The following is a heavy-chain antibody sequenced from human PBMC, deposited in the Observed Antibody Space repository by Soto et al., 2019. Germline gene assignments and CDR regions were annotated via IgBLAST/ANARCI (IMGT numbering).Heavy chain of an antibody. CDR3: AKFFVETGGSSGWPWTFDY. D-gene: IGHD6-25*01. CDR2: ISGSGVTT. Sequence: EVQLLESGGGLVQPGRSLRLSCAASGFTFSSYAMSWVRQAPGKGLEWVSAISGSGVTTYYAASVKGRFTISRDNSKNTLFLKMKSLRAEDTAVYYCAKFFVETGGSSGWPWTFDYWGQGALVTVSS. CDR1: GFTFSSYA. J-gene: IGHJ4*02. V-gene: IGHV3-23*01.